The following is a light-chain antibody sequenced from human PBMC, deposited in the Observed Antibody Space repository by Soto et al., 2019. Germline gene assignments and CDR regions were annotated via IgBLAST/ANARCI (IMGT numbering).Light chain of an antibody. V-gene: IGKV1-39*01. Sequence: DIQMTQSPSSLSASVGDRVTITCRASQTISSSLNWYQQRPGKAPNLLIYASSSLQSGVPPRFSGSESGTDFTLTISSLQPEDFATYYCQQTYSTPITFGQGTRLEIK. CDR2: ASS. CDR3: QQTYSTPIT. J-gene: IGKJ5*01. CDR1: QTISSS.